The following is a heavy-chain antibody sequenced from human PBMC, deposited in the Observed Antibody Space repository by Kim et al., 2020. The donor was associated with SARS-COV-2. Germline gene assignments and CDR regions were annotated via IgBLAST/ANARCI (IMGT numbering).Heavy chain of an antibody. V-gene: IGHV4-30-4*01. CDR3: ARDKWSSVD. CDR1: GGSISSGDYY. Sequence: SETLSLTCTVSGGSISSGDYYWSWIRQPPGKGLEWVGYIYYSGSTYYNPSLKSRVTISVDTSKNQFSLKLSDVTAADTAVYYCARDKWSSVDWGQGTLATVSS. D-gene: IGHD3-10*01. J-gene: IGHJ4*02. CDR2: IYYSGST.